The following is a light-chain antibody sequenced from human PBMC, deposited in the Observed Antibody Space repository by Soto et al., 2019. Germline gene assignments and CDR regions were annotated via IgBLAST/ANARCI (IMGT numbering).Light chain of an antibody. CDR2: NTS. CDR1: SGPVFTSSY. Sequence: QTVVTQEPSFSVSPGGTVTLTCGLSSGPVFTSSYPNWYQQTPGQAPRTLIFNTSTRSSGVPDRFSGSILGDKAALTITGAQADDDSYYYCLLYLGGGIWVFGGGTKVTVL. J-gene: IGLJ3*02. V-gene: IGLV8-61*01. CDR3: LLYLGGGIWV.